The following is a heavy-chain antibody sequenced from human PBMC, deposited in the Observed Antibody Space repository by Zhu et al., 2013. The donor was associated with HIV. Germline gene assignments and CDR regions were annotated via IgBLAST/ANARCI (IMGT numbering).Heavy chain of an antibody. CDR2: IVVGSGNT. CDR3: AALWDWDSN. V-gene: IGHV1-58*01. CDR1: GFTFTNSA. D-gene: IGHD1-7*01. Sequence: QLVQSGPEVKKPGTSVKVSCKTSGFTFTNSAVQWVRQARGQRLEWIGWIVVGSGNTAYSQKFQERVTITRDMSTSTAYMQLSSLRSEDTAVYFCAALWDWDSNWGQGTLVTVAS. J-gene: IGHJ4*02.